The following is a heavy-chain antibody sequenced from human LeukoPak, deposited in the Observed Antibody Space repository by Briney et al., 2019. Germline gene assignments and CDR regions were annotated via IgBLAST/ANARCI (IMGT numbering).Heavy chain of an antibody. D-gene: IGHD6-6*01. V-gene: IGHV3-23*01. CDR2: ISGSGGST. Sequence: GGSLRLSCAASGFTFSSYGMTWVRQAPGKGLEWVSGISGSGGSTYYADSVKGRFTISRDNSKNTLYLQMNSLRAEDTALYYCAKRQLEYYYYMDVWGKGTTVTVSS. CDR3: AKRQLEYYYYMDV. CDR1: GFTFSSYG. J-gene: IGHJ6*03.